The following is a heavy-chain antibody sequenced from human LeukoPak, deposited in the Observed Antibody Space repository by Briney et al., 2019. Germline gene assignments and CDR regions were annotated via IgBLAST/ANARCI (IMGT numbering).Heavy chain of an antibody. J-gene: IGHJ4*02. CDR1: GFTFSRYY. CDR2: INEDGSGT. V-gene: IGHV3-7*01. Sequence: PGGSLRLSCAASGFTFSRYYMSWVRQTPGKGLEWLAHINEDGSGTYYVDAVKGRFTISRDNAKNSLYLQMRSLRVEDTAVYYCTRDENSVVPRFRFDHWGQGTLVTVSS. CDR3: TRDENSVVPRFRFDH. D-gene: IGHD2-21*01.